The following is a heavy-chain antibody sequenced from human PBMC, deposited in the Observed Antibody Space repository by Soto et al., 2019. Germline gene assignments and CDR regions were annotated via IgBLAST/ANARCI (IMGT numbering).Heavy chain of an antibody. D-gene: IGHD6-13*01. CDR3: AKENQHLVHDY. CDR1: GFTFRNSC. V-gene: IGHV3-30*18. J-gene: IGHJ4*02. Sequence: QVQLVESGGGVVRPGRSLRLTCAASGFTFRNSCMHWVRQAPGKGLEWVAVISHDGSDKYYADSMKGRFIISRDNSENTLFLNMNSLKPEDTAVYYCAKENQHLVHDYWGQGTLVTVSS. CDR2: ISHDGSDK.